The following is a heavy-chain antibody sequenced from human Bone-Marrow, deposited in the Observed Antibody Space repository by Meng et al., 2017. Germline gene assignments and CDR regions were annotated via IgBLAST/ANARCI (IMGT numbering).Heavy chain of an antibody. V-gene: IGHV3-7*01. D-gene: IGHD3-16*01. CDR2: IKEDGSEK. J-gene: IGHJ4*02. CDR3: ARDLRGPSSY. CDR1: GFTLSNYW. Sequence: GGSWRLSGAGPGFTLSNYWMSWVRQAPGKGLECVAYIKEDGSEKYYVDSVKGRFTISRDIAKNSLYLHMSSLRAEDTAVYYCARDLRGPSSYWGQGTLVTVSS.